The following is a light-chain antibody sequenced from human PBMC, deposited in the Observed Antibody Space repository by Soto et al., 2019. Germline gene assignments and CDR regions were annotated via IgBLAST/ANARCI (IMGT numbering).Light chain of an antibody. Sequence: EIVITQSPATLSLSPGERATLSCRASQSVSSDLAWYQQKAGQAPRLLIYAASTRATGIPGRFSGSGSGTEFTLTINRLEPEDFAVYYCQQYENSPRTFGQGTKVDIK. J-gene: IGKJ1*01. CDR1: QSVSSD. CDR3: QQYENSPRT. CDR2: AAS. V-gene: IGKV3-15*01.